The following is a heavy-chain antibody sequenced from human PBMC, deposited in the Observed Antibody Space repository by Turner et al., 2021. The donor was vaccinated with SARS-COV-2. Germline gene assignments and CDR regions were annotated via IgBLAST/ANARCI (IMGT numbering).Heavy chain of an antibody. CDR3: AKSIPSTGFVFDY. Sequence: EVHVLESGVRLVQPGGSLSLSCAASGFTFSDYAMSWVRQAPGKGLQWVSTVSGTGSSTYYADSVKGRFSISRDNSKNTLYLQLISLRADDTAVYYCAKSIPSTGFVFDYWGQGTLVTVSS. V-gene: IGHV3-23*01. CDR2: VSGTGSST. CDR1: GFTFSDYA. D-gene: IGHD3-9*01. J-gene: IGHJ4*02.